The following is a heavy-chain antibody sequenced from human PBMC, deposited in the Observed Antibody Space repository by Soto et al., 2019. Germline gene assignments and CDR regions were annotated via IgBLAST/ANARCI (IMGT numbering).Heavy chain of an antibody. CDR2: IQSGGTT. Sequence: GGPLTLSCAASGFTVSSKYMTWVRHAPGKGLEWVSLIQSGGTTYYADSVKGRFTISRDTSENTLHLQMDRLRVEDTAVYYCARDDVLCDGNRRYPIAMDVRCIATTVPVS. CDR3: ARDDVLCDGNRRYPIAMDV. V-gene: IGHV3-66*01. J-gene: IGHJ6*03. D-gene: IGHD2-21*01. CDR1: GFTVSSKY.